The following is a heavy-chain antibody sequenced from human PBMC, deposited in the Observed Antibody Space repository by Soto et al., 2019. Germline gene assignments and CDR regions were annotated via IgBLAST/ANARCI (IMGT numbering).Heavy chain of an antibody. CDR1: GYTFTSYG. J-gene: IGHJ6*03. CDR2: ISAYNGNT. V-gene: IGHV1-18*01. D-gene: IGHD3-10*01. CDR3: ARGLWFGEPILYYYYMDV. Sequence: ASVKVSCKASGYTFTSYGISWVRQAPGQGLEWMGWISAYNGNTNYAQKLQGRVTMTTDTSTSTAYMELRSLRSDDTAVYYCARGLWFGEPILYYYYMDVWGKGTTVTVSS.